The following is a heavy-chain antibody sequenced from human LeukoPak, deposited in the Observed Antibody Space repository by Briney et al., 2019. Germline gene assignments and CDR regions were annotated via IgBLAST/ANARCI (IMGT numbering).Heavy chain of an antibody. CDR2: IRYDGSNK. D-gene: IGHD1-26*01. CDR3: ARDQGGSYYY. CDR1: GFNFSSFG. Sequence: GGSLRLSCAASGFAASGFNFSSFGMHWVRQAPGKGLEWVAFIRYDGSNKYYADSVKGRFTISRDDSKNTLYLQMNSLRVEDTSVYYCARDQGGSYYYWGQGTLVTVSS. V-gene: IGHV3-30*02. J-gene: IGHJ4*02.